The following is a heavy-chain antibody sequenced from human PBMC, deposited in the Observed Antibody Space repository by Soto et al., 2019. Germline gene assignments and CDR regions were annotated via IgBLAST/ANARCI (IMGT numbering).Heavy chain of an antibody. CDR2: ISFDGNNK. J-gene: IGHJ3*01. V-gene: IGHV3-30*03. CDR3: ARDRTRVRGYNYAYGAFDL. Sequence: QVQLVESGGGVVQPGRSLRLSCAASGFTFSSYGMHWVRQSPGKGLQWVALISFDGNNKNYPDSVKGRFTISRDNSKNTLYLQMNSLRVEDTAAYYCARDRTRVRGYNYAYGAFDLWGQGTMVTVSS. D-gene: IGHD5-18*01. CDR1: GFTFSSYG.